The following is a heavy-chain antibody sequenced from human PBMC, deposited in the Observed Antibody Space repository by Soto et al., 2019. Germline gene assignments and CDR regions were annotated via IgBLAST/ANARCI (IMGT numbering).Heavy chain of an antibody. V-gene: IGHV3-53*01. CDR1: GFTVSSNY. J-gene: IGHJ4*02. D-gene: IGHD2-2*03. CDR2: IYSGGST. CDR3: AKVKVTGYSVFDS. Sequence: GGSLRLSCAASGFTVSSNYMSWVRRAPGKGLEWVSVIYSGGSTYYADSVKGRFTVSRDNSKNTLYLQMNSLRAEDTALYYCAKVKVTGYSVFDSWGQGTLVTVSS.